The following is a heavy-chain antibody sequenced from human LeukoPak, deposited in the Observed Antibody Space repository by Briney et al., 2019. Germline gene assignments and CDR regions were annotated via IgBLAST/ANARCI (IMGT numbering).Heavy chain of an antibody. D-gene: IGHD5-24*01. CDR2: IWYDGSNK. V-gene: IGHV3-33*06. J-gene: IGHJ3*02. CDR1: GFTFSSYG. Sequence: GGSLRLSCAASGFTFSSYGMHWVRQAPGKGLEGVAVIWYDGSNKYYADSVKGRFTISRDNSKNTLYLQMNSLRAEDTAVYYCAKDKMATTGDAFDIWGQGTMVTVSS. CDR3: AKDKMATTGDAFDI.